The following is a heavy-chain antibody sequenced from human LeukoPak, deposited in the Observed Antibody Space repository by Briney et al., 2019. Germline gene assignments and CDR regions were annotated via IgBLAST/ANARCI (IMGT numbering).Heavy chain of an antibody. Sequence: GGSLRLSCAASGFTFSSYAMSWVRQAPGKGLEWVSAISGSGGSTYYADSVKGRFTISRDNSKNTLYLQMNSLRAEDTAVFYCARDGPVRGYYAQYYFDYWGQGTLVTVSS. D-gene: IGHD3-22*01. V-gene: IGHV3-23*01. CDR1: GFTFSSYA. CDR3: ARDGPVRGYYAQYYFDY. CDR2: ISGSGGST. J-gene: IGHJ4*02.